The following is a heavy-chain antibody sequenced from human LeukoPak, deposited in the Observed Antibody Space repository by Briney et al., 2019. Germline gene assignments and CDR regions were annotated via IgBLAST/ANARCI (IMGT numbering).Heavy chain of an antibody. J-gene: IGHJ5*02. CDR3: ARGQGILTGYGGNWFDP. CDR2: MNPNSGNT. V-gene: IGHV1-8*02. CDR1: GYTFTAYY. Sequence: ASVKVSCKASGYTFTAYYIHWVRQATGQGLEWMGWMNPNSGNTGYAQKFQGRVTMTRNTSISTAYMELSSLRSEDTAVYYCARGQGILTGYGGNWFDPWGQGTLVTVSS. D-gene: IGHD3-9*01.